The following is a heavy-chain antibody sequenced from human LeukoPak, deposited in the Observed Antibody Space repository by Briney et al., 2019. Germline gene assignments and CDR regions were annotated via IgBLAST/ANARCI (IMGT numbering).Heavy chain of an antibody. D-gene: IGHD3-10*01. V-gene: IGHV3-53*01. CDR3: ARMVRGDFRDAFDI. Sequence: GGSLRLSCAASGFTVSSNYMSRVRQAPGKGLEWVSVIYSGGSTYYADSVKGRFTISRDNSKNTLYLQMNSLRAEDTAVYYCARMVRGDFRDAFDIWGQGTMVTVSS. CDR2: IYSGGST. J-gene: IGHJ3*02. CDR1: GFTVSSNY.